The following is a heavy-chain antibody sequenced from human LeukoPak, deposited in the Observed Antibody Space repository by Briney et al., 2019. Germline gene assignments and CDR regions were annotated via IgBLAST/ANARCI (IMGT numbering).Heavy chain of an antibody. CDR1: GFTFSNYA. Sequence: GASLRLSCAASGFTFSNYAMSWVRQAPGKGLEWASAITGSGGNTYYADSVKGRFTISRDNSKNTVFLQMNSLRAEDTAVYYCAKWGDYDVLTGYYVSGYWGQGTLVTVSS. D-gene: IGHD3-9*01. J-gene: IGHJ4*02. CDR2: ITGSGGNT. V-gene: IGHV3-23*01. CDR3: AKWGDYDVLTGYYVSGY.